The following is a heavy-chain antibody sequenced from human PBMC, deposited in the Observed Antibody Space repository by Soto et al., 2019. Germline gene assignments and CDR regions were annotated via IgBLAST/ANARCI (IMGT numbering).Heavy chain of an antibody. CDR2: IKSKTDGGTT. CDR3: TTDPGDEGGIADPVADALEI. Sequence: GGSLRLSCAASGFTFSNAWMNWVRQAPGKGLEWVGRIKSKTDGGTTDYAAPVKGRFTISRDDSKNTLYLQMNSLKTEDTAVYYCTTDPGDEGGIADPVADALEIRAQGTLVTVSS. CDR1: GFTFSNAW. J-gene: IGHJ4*02. V-gene: IGHV3-15*07. D-gene: IGHD6-13*01.